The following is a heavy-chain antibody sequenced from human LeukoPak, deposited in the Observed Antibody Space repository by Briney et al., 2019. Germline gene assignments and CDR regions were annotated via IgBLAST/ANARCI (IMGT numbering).Heavy chain of an antibody. V-gene: IGHV4-30-2*01. J-gene: IGHJ4*02. CDR3: AKLTAAGGLFEY. CDR1: GDSIDIGGYY. Sequence: SETLSLTCTVSGDSIDIGGYYWSWIRQPQGKGLEWIGYIYHSGGTYYNPSLKSRATISVDTFKKQFSLRLTSMTAADTAVYYCAKLTAAGGLFEYWGQGSLVTVS. D-gene: IGHD6-13*01. CDR2: IYHSGGT.